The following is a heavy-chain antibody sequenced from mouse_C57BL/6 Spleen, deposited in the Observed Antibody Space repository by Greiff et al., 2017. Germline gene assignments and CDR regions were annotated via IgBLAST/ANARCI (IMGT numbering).Heavy chain of an antibody. CDR3: TRRGISTVGDY. CDR2: IDPETGGT. J-gene: IGHJ2*01. D-gene: IGHD1-1*01. V-gene: IGHV1-15*01. Sequence: LVESGAELVRPGASVTLSCKASGYTFTDYEMHWVKQTPVHGLEWIGAIDPETGGTAYNQKFKGKAILTADKSSSTAYMELRSLTSEDSAVYYCTRRGISTVGDYWGQGTTLPVSS. CDR1: GYTFTDYE.